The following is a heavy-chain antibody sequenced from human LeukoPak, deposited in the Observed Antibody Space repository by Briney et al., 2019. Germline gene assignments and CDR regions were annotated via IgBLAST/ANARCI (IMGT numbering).Heavy chain of an antibody. D-gene: IGHD3-22*01. CDR2: ISGSGDNT. Sequence: PGGSLRLSCAASGFNVNNAWMSWVRQAPGKGLEWVSGISGSGDNTYYADSVKGRFTISRDNSKNTLYVQVNSLGTEDTAAYYCAKGSYYDSSGSFYFDYWGQGTLVTVSS. CDR1: GFNVNNAW. V-gene: IGHV3-23*01. J-gene: IGHJ4*02. CDR3: AKGSYYDSSGSFYFDY.